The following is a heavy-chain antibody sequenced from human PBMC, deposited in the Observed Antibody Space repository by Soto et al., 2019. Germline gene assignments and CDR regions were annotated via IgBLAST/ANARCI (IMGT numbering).Heavy chain of an antibody. CDR3: ARATGENKEDY. J-gene: IGHJ4*02. D-gene: IGHD3-10*01. CDR2: IKEDGSER. CDR1: GFIFSHYW. Sequence: EVQLVESGGGLVQPGGSLRLSCAASGFIFSHYWMSWVRLAPGKGLEWVANIKEDGSERYYVDSVKGRFTISRDNAKNSHYLKIKSRRAEETNVYYCARATGENKEDYWVQGTLVTVSS. V-gene: IGHV3-7*04.